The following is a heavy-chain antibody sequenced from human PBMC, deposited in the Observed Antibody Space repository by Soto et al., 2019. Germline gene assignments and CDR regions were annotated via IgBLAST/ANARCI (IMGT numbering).Heavy chain of an antibody. CDR1: GDSISSYY. V-gene: IGHV4-59*12. D-gene: IGHD6-13*01. Sequence: PSETLSLTCAVSGDSISSYYCMWIRQPPGKGLESIGYLYHSGSTNYNPSLKSRVTISVDKSKNQFSLKLSSVTAADTAVYYCARGSSSNWFDPGGQGTLVTVSS. J-gene: IGHJ5*02. CDR2: LYHSGST. CDR3: ARGSSSNWFDP.